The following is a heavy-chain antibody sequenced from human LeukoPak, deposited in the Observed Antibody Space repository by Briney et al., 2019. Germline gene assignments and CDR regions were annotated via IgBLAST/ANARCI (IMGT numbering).Heavy chain of an antibody. CDR3: AKDPSFYGVVSHFDY. D-gene: IGHD3-3*01. V-gene: IGHV3-23*01. CDR1: GFTFSSYA. CDR2: ISGSGGST. Sequence: GGSLRLSCAASGFTFSSYAMSWVRQASGKGLEWVSVISGSGGSTYYADSVKGRFTISRDNSKNTLYLQMNSLRAEDTAVYYCAKDPSFYGVVSHFDYWGQGTLVTVSS. J-gene: IGHJ4*02.